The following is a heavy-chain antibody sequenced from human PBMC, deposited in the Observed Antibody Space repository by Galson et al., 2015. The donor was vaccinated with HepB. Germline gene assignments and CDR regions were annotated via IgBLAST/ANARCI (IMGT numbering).Heavy chain of an antibody. CDR1: GFTFSSYG. J-gene: IGHJ4*02. D-gene: IGHD6-19*01. CDR3: AKDRVAVAGTSLDY. V-gene: IGHV3-30*02. CDR2: IRYDGSNK. Sequence: SLRLSCAASGFTFSSYGMHWVRQAPGKGLEWVAFIRYDGSNKYYADSVKGRFTISRDNSKNTLYLQMNSLRAEDTAVYYCAKDRVAVAGTSLDYWGQGTLVTVSS.